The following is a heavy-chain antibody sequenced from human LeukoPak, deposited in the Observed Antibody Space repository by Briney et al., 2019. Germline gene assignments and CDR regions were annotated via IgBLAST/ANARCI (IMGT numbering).Heavy chain of an antibody. D-gene: IGHD4-17*01. CDR3: ARSPGQSLRSAWFDP. J-gene: IGHJ5*02. CDR1: GGSISSYY. CDR2: IYNSGST. Sequence: PSETLSLTCTVSGGSISSYYWNWIRQPPGKGLEWIGYIYNSGSTNNNPSLKSRVTISVDTSKKQFSLKLSSVTAADTAVYYCARSPGQSLRSAWFDPWGQGTLVTVSS. V-gene: IGHV4-59*12.